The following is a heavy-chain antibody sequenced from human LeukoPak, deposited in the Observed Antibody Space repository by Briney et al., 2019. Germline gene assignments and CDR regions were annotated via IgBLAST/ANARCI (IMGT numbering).Heavy chain of an antibody. CDR2: MNPNSGNT. Sequence: ASVKVSCKASGYTFTSYGINWVRQGTGQGLEWMGWMNPNSGNTGYAQKFQGRVTMTRDTSISTAYMELSSLRSEDTAVYYCARSNYGVKRWFDPWGQGTLVTVSS. D-gene: IGHD4-23*01. CDR1: GYTFTSYG. CDR3: ARSNYGVKRWFDP. V-gene: IGHV1-8*02. J-gene: IGHJ5*02.